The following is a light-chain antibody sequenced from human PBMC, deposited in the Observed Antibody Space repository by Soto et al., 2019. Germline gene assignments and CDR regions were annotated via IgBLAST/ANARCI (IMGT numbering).Light chain of an antibody. Sequence: DIQMTQSPTTLSASVGDRVTITCRSSQSISSWLAWYQQKPGKAPKLLIYDASSLESGVPSRFSGSGSGTEFTLTINSLQPDDFATYYCQQSYSTLGTFGQGTKVDIK. V-gene: IGKV1-5*01. CDR2: DAS. CDR3: QQSYSTLGT. CDR1: QSISSW. J-gene: IGKJ1*01.